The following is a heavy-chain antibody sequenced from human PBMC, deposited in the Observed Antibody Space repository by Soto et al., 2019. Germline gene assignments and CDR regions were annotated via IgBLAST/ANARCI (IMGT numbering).Heavy chain of an antibody. J-gene: IGHJ3*02. CDR3: ARSLRSLGAVATPRHI. CDR2: INHSGST. V-gene: IGHV4-34*01. D-gene: IGHD2-15*01. Sequence: QVQLQQWGAGLLKPSETLSLTCAVYGGSFSGYYWSWIRQPPGKGLEWIGEINHSGSTNYNPSLTSLATISVDTSKNQFSLKLSSVTAADTAVYYCARSLRSLGAVATPRHIWGQGTLVTVS. CDR1: GGSFSGYY.